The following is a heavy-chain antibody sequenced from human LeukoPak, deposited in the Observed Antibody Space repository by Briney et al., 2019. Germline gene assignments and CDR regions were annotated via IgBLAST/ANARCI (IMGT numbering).Heavy chain of an antibody. D-gene: IGHD5-18*01. CDR3: AKDATRVRTWIQKTATYMDV. CDR2: ISGSGTNT. Sequence: GGSLRLSCTASGFTFNNHAMNWVRQAPGKGLEWVSSISGSGTNTYYADFLKGRFTISRDNSKNTLFLQMNGLTAEDTAVYYCAKDATRVRTWIQKTATYMDVWGKGITVTISS. J-gene: IGHJ6*03. CDR1: GFTFNNHA. V-gene: IGHV3-23*01.